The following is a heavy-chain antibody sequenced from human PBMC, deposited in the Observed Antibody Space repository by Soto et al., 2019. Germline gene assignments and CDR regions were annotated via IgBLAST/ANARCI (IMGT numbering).Heavy chain of an antibody. V-gene: IGHV3-30*18. J-gene: IGHJ4*02. D-gene: IGHD5-12*01. CDR2: ISYDGTNK. Sequence: GWSLRLSCASSGFTFSRSGLHWVRQAPGKGLEWVAVISYDGTNKYYADSGKGRFTISRDNSKNTLYLQMNSLRAEDTAVYYCAKGGRGGYDYIDYWGQGTLVTVSS. CDR3: AKGGRGGYDYIDY. CDR1: GFTFSRSG.